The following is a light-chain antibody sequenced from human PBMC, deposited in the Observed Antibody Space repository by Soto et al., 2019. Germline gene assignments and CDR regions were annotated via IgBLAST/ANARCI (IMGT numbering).Light chain of an antibody. V-gene: IGLV2-11*01. J-gene: IGLJ2*01. CDR2: DVS. CDR3: CSYAGSRVV. Sequence: QSALTQPRSVSGSPGQSVTISCTGTSSDVGGYNYVSWYQQHPGKAPKLMIYDVSKRPSRVPDRFSGSKSGNTASLTISGLQAEDEADYYCCSYAGSRVVFGGGTKLTVL. CDR1: SSDVGGYNY.